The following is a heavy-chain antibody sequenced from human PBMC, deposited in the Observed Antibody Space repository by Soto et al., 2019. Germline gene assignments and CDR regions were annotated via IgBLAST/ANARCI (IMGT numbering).Heavy chain of an antibody. CDR2: IDPSDSQT. D-gene: IGHD3-22*01. CDR3: ARQIYDSDTGPNFQYYFDA. V-gene: IGHV5-10-1*01. J-gene: IGHJ4*02. Sequence: PGESLKISCKGSGYSFAGYWITWVRQKPGKGLEWMGRIDPSDSQTYYSPSFRGHVTISATKSITTVFLQWSSLRASDTAMYYCARQIYDSDTGPNFQYYFDAWGQGTPVTVSS. CDR1: GYSFAGYW.